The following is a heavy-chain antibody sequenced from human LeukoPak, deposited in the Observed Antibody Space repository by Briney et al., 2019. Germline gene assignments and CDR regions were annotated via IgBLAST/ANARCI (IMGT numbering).Heavy chain of an antibody. V-gene: IGHV4-39*01. CDR3: ARRGLGNYLDY. CDR2: IYYSGST. J-gene: IGHJ4*02. CDR1: GGSISSSTYY. D-gene: IGHD6-6*01. Sequence: SETLSLTCTVSGGSISSSTYYWAWIRQPPGKGLGWIGSIYYSGSTYYNPSLKSRVTISVDTSKNQFSLKLSSATAPDTAMYYCARRGLGNYLDYWGQGTLVTVSS.